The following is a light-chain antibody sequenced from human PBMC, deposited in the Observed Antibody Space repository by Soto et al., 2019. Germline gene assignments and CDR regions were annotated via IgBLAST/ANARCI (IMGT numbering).Light chain of an antibody. CDR3: QQYGSVPLT. CDR1: QSVSTSY. Sequence: EIVLTQSPGTLSLSPGERATLSCRASQSVSTSYLAWYQQKPGQAPRLLIYGASSRATGIPDRFSGSGSGAESALNISRLEPEDFAVYYCQQYGSVPLTFGGGTKVEIK. J-gene: IGKJ4*01. CDR2: GAS. V-gene: IGKV3-20*01.